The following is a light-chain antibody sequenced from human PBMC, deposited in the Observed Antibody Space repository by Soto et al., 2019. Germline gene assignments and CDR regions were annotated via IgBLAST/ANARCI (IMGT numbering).Light chain of an antibody. V-gene: IGLV4-69*01. CDR2: LNSDGSH. J-gene: IGLJ2*01. CDR3: QTWGTGIVV. Sequence: QPVLTQSPSASASLGASVKLTCTLSSGHSSYAIAWHQQQPEKGPRFLMKLNSDGSHNKGDGISDRFSGSSSGAERYLTISSLQSEDEADYYCQTWGTGIVVFGGGTKLTVL. CDR1: SGHSSYA.